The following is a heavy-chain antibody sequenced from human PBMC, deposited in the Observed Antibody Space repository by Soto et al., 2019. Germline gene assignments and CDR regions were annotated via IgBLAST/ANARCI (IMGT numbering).Heavy chain of an antibody. CDR1: GFTFSSYS. CDR2: ISSSSSYI. D-gene: IGHD6-13*01. CDR3: ARAGIAAVTRLYYFDY. J-gene: IGHJ4*02. Sequence: GGSLRLSCAASGFTFSSYSMNWVRQAPGKGLEWVSSISSSSSYIYYADSVKGRFTISRDNAKNSLYLQMNSLRAEDTAVYYCARAGIAAVTRLYYFDYGGQGTLVTVSS. V-gene: IGHV3-21*01.